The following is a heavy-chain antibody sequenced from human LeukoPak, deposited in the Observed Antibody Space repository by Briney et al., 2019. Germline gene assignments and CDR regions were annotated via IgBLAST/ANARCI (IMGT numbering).Heavy chain of an antibody. CDR3: AKKGYSYGWRDSYYFDY. J-gene: IGHJ4*02. D-gene: IGHD6-19*01. CDR2: IKHDGSEK. V-gene: IGHV3-7*01. CDR1: GLTFSNYW. Sequence: GGSLRLSCAASGLTFSNYWMSWARQGPGKGLEWVANIKHDGSEKYYIDSVKGRFTISRDNSKLYLQMNSLRAEDTAVYYCAKKGYSYGWRDSYYFDYWGQGTLVTVSS.